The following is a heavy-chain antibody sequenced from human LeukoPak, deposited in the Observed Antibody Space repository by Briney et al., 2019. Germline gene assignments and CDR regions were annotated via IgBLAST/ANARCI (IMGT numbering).Heavy chain of an antibody. J-gene: IGHJ6*03. V-gene: IGHV4-39*01. CDR2: IYYSGST. Sequence: SETLSLTCTVSGDSISSSNYLWVWLRHPPGRGLEWFGRIYYSGSTYYNPSLMSRVTISVDTSKNQFALKLSSVTAADTAVYYCARPGGENYYYYYMDVWGEGTTVTVSS. D-gene: IGHD3-10*01. CDR1: GDSISSSNYL. CDR3: ARPGGENYYYYYMDV.